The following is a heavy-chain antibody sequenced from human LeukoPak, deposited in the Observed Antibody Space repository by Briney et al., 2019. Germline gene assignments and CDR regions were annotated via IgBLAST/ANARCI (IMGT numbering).Heavy chain of an antibody. CDR1: GFTFSSYG. Sequence: GGSLRLSCAASGFTFSSYGMHWVRQAPGKGLEWVAVICYDGSNKYYADSVKGRFTISRDNSKNTLYLQMNSLRAEDTAVYYCATDGIVGATYGLGFDYWGQGTLVTVSS. CDR2: ICYDGSNK. CDR3: ATDGIVGATYGLGFDY. V-gene: IGHV3-30*02. J-gene: IGHJ4*02. D-gene: IGHD1-26*01.